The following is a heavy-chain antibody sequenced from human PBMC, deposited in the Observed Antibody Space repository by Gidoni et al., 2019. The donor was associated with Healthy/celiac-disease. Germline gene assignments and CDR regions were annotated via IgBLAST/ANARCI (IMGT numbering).Heavy chain of an antibody. D-gene: IGHD6-19*01. J-gene: IGHJ6*02. CDR2: IWYDGSNK. CDR3: ARDAVIAVGKDYYYYGMDV. V-gene: IGHV3-33*01. Sequence: QVQLVESGGGVVQPGRSLRLSCAASGFTFSSSGMHWVRQAPGKGLEWVAVIWYDGSNKYYADSVKGRFTISRDNSKNTLYLQMNSLRAEDTAVYYCARDAVIAVGKDYYYYGMDVWGQGTTVTVSS. CDR1: GFTFSSSG.